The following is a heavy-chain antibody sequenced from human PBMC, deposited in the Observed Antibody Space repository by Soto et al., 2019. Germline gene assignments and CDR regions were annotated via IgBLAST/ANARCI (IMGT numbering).Heavy chain of an antibody. Sequence: GGSLRLSCAASGFTFSSYWMSWVRQAPGKGLEWVVNVKPDGSEKYYMDSVRGRFTVSRDDAKNSVYLQMNSLRAEDTAVYFCARVAYTYGWIYDYWGQGSLVTVSS. CDR1: GFTFSSYW. CDR2: VKPDGSEK. CDR3: ARVAYTYGWIYDY. J-gene: IGHJ4*01. D-gene: IGHD2-2*02. V-gene: IGHV3-7*01.